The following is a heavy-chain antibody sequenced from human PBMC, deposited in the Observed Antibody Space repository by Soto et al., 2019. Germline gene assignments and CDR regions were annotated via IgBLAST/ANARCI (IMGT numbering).Heavy chain of an antibody. CDR2: ISAYNGNT. J-gene: IGHJ1*01. Sequence: ASMKVSCKASGYTITNFGLSWVRQAPEQGLEWLGWISAYNGNTNYAQKLQGRVTMTTDTSTSTAYMELRSLRSDDTAVYYCARDQYYYDSSGYFVAAEGWGHGTLVTVFS. CDR1: GYTITNFG. CDR3: ARDQYYYDSSGYFVAAEG. V-gene: IGHV1-18*01. D-gene: IGHD3-22*01.